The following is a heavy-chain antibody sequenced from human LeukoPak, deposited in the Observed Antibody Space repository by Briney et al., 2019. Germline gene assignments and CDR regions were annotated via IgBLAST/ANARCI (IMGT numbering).Heavy chain of an antibody. CDR1: GFTFSSYA. D-gene: IGHD3-3*01. J-gene: IGHJ4*02. CDR3: AREGGGPSGPLDY. V-gene: IGHV3-30*04. Sequence: PGGSLRLSCAASGFTFSSYAMHWVRQAPGKGLEWVAVISYDGSNKYYADSVKGRFTISRDNSKNTLYLQMNSLRAEDTAVYYCAREGGGPSGPLDYWGQGTLVTVSS. CDR2: ISYDGSNK.